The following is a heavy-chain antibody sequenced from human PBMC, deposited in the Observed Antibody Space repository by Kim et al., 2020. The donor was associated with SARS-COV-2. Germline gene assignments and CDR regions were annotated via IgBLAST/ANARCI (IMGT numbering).Heavy chain of an antibody. J-gene: IGHJ4*02. CDR2: ST. CDR3: AREPSTYFDY. Sequence: STHSASSVKGRFTISRDDSKNTVYLQMNGLRAEDTALYFCAREPSTYFDYWGQGTLVTVSS. V-gene: IGHV3-66*01.